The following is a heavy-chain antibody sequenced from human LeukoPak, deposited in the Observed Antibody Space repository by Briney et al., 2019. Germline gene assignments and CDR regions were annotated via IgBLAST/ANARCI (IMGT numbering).Heavy chain of an antibody. Sequence: RASVKVSCKASGYSFKSNGISWVRQAPGQGLEWMGWISTYNDNTKYAPKFQGRVTMTTDTSTSTAYMELRSLRSDDTAVYYCARLGYASTWSWFDPWGQGTLVTVSS. D-gene: IGHD6-13*01. J-gene: IGHJ5*02. V-gene: IGHV1-18*01. CDR2: ISTYNDNT. CDR1: GYSFKSNG. CDR3: ARLGYASTWSWFDP.